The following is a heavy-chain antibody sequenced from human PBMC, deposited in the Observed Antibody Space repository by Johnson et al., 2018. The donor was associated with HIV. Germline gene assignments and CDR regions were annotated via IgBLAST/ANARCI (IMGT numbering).Heavy chain of an antibody. CDR1: GFTFNSYA. Sequence: QMQLVESGGGVVQPGRSLRLSCAASGFTFNSYAMHWVRQAPGKGLEWVAVISYDGSNKYYADSVKGRFTISRDNSKNTLYLQMNSLRAEDTAVYYCARVSGGNDYGDYAGAFDIWGQGTMVTVSS. V-gene: IGHV3-30*04. CDR2: ISYDGSNK. J-gene: IGHJ3*02. D-gene: IGHD4-17*01. CDR3: ARVSGGNDYGDYAGAFDI.